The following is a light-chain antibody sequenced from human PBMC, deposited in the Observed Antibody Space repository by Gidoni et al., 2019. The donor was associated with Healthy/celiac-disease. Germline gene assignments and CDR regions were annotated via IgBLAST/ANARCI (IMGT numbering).Light chain of an antibody. V-gene: IGLV4-69*01. J-gene: IGLJ3*02. Sequence: HSSYAIAWHQQQPEKGPRYLMKLNSDGSHSKGDGIPDRFSGSSSGAERYLTTSSLQSEDEADYYCQTWGTGFWVFGGGTKLTVL. CDR2: LNSDGSH. CDR3: QTWGTGFWV. CDR1: HSSYA.